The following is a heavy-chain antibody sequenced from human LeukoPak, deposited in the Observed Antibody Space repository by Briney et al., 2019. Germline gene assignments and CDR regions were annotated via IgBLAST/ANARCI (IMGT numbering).Heavy chain of an antibody. Sequence: GGSLRLSCAASGLTFSSYAMSWVRQAPGKGLEWVSAISGSGGSTYYADSVKGRFTISRDNSKNTLYLQMNSLRAEDTAVYYCAKEGAGGTTFYSDFDYWGQGTLVTVSS. CDR1: GLTFSSYA. V-gene: IGHV3-23*01. D-gene: IGHD2/OR15-2a*01. CDR2: ISGSGGST. CDR3: AKEGAGGTTFYSDFDY. J-gene: IGHJ4*02.